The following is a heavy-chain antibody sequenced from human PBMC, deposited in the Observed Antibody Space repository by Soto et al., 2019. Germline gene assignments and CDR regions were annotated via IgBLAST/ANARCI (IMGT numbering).Heavy chain of an antibody. CDR3: ARNPCGGSGGSCYSGGSYYYYYGMDV. Sequence: QVQLQESGPGLVKPSETLSLTCTVSGGSISSYYWSWIRQPPGKGLEWIGYIYDSGSTNYNPSLKSRVTISVDTSKNQFSLKLSSVTAADTAVYYCARNPCGGSGGSCYSGGSYYYYYGMDVWGQGTTVTVSS. J-gene: IGHJ6*02. V-gene: IGHV4-59*01. D-gene: IGHD2-15*01. CDR1: GGSISSYY. CDR2: IYDSGST.